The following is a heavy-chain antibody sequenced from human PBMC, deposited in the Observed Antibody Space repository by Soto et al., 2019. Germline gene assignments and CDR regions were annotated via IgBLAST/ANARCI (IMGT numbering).Heavy chain of an antibody. D-gene: IGHD6-13*01. Sequence: SETLSLTCSVSGGSITSGRSSWNWIRQPPGKGLEWIASIYHSGSTYKNPSLKSRVTISVDRSKNQFSLKLSSVTAADTAVYYCVRESATSGPNWFDTWGPGTLVTVS. V-gene: IGHV4-30-2*01. CDR3: VRESATSGPNWFDT. CDR1: GGSITSGRSS. CDR2: IYHSGST. J-gene: IGHJ5*02.